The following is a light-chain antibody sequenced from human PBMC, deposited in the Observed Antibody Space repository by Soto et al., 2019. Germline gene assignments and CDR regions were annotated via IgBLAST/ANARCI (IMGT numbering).Light chain of an antibody. CDR3: QQRSNWIT. CDR2: DAS. V-gene: IGKV1-5*01. CDR1: QSISSW. J-gene: IGKJ5*01. Sequence: DIQMTQSPSTLSASVGDRVTITCRASQSISSWLAWYQQKPGKAPKLLIYDASSLQSGVPSRFSGSGSGTEYTLTISSLQPDDFAVYYCQQRSNWITFGQGTRLEI.